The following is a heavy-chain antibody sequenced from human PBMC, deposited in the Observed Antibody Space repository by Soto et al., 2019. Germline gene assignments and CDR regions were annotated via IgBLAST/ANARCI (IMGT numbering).Heavy chain of an antibody. J-gene: IGHJ6*03. CDR1: GGSISSYY. V-gene: IGHV4-59*08. CDR2: IYYSGST. Sequence: QVQLQESGPGLVKPSETLSLTCTVSGGSISSYYWSWIRQPPGKGLEWIGYIYYSGSTNYNPSLKSRVTISVDTSKNQLSLKRSSVTAADTTVYYCARLVRGSGSYYTDYYYYYRDAWGKGTTVTVSS. D-gene: IGHD3-10*01. CDR3: ARLVRGSGSYYTDYYYYYRDA.